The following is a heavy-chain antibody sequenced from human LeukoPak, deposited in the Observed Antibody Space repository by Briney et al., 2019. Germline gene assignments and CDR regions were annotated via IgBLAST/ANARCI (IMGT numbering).Heavy chain of an antibody. J-gene: IGHJ4*02. D-gene: IGHD3-10*01. CDR2: IQGDGSGI. CDR3: VRDWFLALDY. V-gene: IGHV3-74*01. CDR1: GFTFSSYG. Sequence: GGSLRLSCAASGFTFSSYGMHWVRQVPGKGLVWVSRIQGDGSGIIYADSVKGRFTISRGNAKNTLYLQMNSLSDEDTAVYYCVRDWFLALDYWGQGTLVTVSS.